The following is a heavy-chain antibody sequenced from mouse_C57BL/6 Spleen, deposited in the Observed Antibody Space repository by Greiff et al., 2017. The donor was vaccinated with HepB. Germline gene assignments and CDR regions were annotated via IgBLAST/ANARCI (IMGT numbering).Heavy chain of an antibody. CDR2: ISYDGSN. CDR1: GYSITSGYY. CDR3: AREGTTVVATSPFAY. J-gene: IGHJ3*01. Sequence: VQLQQSGPGLVKPSQSLSLTCSVTGYSITSGYYWNWIRQFPGNKLEWMGYISYDGSNNYNPSPKNRISITRDTSKNQFFLKLNSVTTEDPATYYCAREGTTVVATSPFAYWGQGTLVTVSA. V-gene: IGHV3-6*01. D-gene: IGHD1-1*01.